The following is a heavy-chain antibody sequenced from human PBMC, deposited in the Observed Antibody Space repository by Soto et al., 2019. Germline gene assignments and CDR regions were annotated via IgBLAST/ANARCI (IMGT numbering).Heavy chain of an antibody. D-gene: IGHD3-22*01. Sequence: QVQLQESGPGLVKPSQTLSLTCTVSGGSISSGGYYWSWIRQHPGKGLEWIGYIYYSGSTYYNPSLKSRVTISVDTSKNQFSLKLSSVTAADTAVYYCARAYNYYDSSGYLNDAFDIWGQGTMVTVSS. CDR3: ARAYNYYDSSGYLNDAFDI. V-gene: IGHV4-31*03. CDR2: IYYSGST. CDR1: GGSISSGGYY. J-gene: IGHJ3*02.